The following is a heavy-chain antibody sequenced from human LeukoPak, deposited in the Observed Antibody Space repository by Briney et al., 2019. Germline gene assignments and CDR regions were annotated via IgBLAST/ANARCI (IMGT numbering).Heavy chain of an antibody. V-gene: IGHV3-23*01. CDR3: AKASDYDSPNWFDP. Sequence: GGSLRLSCAASGFTFSSYAMSWVRQAPGKGLEWVSAISGSGGSTYYADSVKGRFTISRDNSRNTLYLQMNGLRAEDTAVYYCAKASDYDSPNWFDPWGQGTLVTVSS. CDR1: GFTFSSYA. J-gene: IGHJ5*02. CDR2: ISGSGGST. D-gene: IGHD3-3*01.